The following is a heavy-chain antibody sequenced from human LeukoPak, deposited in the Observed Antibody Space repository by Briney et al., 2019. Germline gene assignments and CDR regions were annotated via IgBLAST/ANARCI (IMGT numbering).Heavy chain of an antibody. J-gene: IGHJ4*02. V-gene: IGHV4-4*02. CDR3: ARDGLAAAGWY. CDR2: IYHSGST. CDR1: GVSISSNNW. Sequence: SGTLSLTCAVSGVSISSNNWWSLVRQPPGKGLEWIGEIYHSGSTNYNPSLKSRVTISVDKSKNQFSLNLSSVTAADTGVYYCARDGLAAAGWYWGQGTLVTVSS. D-gene: IGHD6-13*01.